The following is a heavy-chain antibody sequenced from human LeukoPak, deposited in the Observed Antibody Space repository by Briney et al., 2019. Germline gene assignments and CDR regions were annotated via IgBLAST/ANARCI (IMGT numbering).Heavy chain of an antibody. J-gene: IGHJ4*02. CDR1: GFTFSSYS. V-gene: IGHV3-21*01. CDR3: ARDAGNSSGWNDFDY. Sequence: PGGSLRLSCAASGFTFSSYSMDWVRQAPGKGLEWVSSITSSSSYIYYADSVEGRFTISRDNAKNSLYLQMNSLRAEDTAVYYCARDAGNSSGWNDFDYWGQGTLVTVSS. CDR2: ITSSSSYI. D-gene: IGHD6-19*01.